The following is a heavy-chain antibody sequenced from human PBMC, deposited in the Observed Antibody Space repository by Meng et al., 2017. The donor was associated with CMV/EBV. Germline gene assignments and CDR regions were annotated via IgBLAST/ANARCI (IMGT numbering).Heavy chain of an antibody. J-gene: IGHJ4*02. CDR2: IRYDVSNK. CDR1: GFTFSSYG. Sequence: GGSLRLSCAASGFTFSSYGMHWVRPAPAKGLEWVAFIRYDVSNKYYADSVKGRFTISRDNSKNTLYLQMNSLRAEDTAVYYCAKDRVSQFDYWGQGTLVTVSS. V-gene: IGHV3-30*02. D-gene: IGHD4-11*01. CDR3: AKDRVSQFDY.